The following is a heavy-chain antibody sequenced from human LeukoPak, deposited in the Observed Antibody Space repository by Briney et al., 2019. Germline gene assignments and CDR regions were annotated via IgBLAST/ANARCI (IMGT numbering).Heavy chain of an antibody. CDR3: ARVHALYSSGWYYFDY. V-gene: IGHV4-59*01. CDR2: IYYSGST. J-gene: IGHJ4*02. Sequence: GSLRLSCAPSGFTFDDYATHWVRPPPQKGLEWVGGIYYSGSTNYNPSLKSRVTISVDTSKNQFSLKLSSVTAADTAVYYCARVHALYSSGWYYFDYWGQGTLVTVSS. D-gene: IGHD6-19*01. CDR1: GFTFDDYA.